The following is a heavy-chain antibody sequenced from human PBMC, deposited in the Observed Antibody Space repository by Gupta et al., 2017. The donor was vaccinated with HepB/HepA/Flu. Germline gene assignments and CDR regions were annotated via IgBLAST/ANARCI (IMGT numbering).Heavy chain of an antibody. D-gene: IGHD3-3*01. J-gene: IGHJ4*02. V-gene: IGHV3-23*01. CDR3: TATIFGVVIPTYYFDY. CDR1: GFTFSSYA. CDR2: ISGSGGST. Sequence: EVQLLESGGGLVQPGGSLRLSCAASGFTFSSYAMSWVRQAPGKGLEWVSAISGSGGSTYYADSVKGRFTISRDNSKNTLYLQMNSLRAEDTTVYYCTATIFGVVIPTYYFDYWGQGTLVTVSS.